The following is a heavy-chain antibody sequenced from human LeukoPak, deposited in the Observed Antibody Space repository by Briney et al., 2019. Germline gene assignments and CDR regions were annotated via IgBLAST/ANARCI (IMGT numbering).Heavy chain of an antibody. V-gene: IGHV3-9*01. CDR2: ISWNSGSI. J-gene: IGHJ6*02. Sequence: PGRSLRLSCAASGFTFDDYAMHWVRQAPGKGLEWVSGISWNSGSIGYADSVKGRFTISRDNAKNSLYLQMNSLRAEDTALYYCAKDIGIAAAGAPGWYYGMDVWGQGTTVTVSS. D-gene: IGHD6-13*01. CDR1: GFTFDDYA. CDR3: AKDIGIAAAGAPGWYYGMDV.